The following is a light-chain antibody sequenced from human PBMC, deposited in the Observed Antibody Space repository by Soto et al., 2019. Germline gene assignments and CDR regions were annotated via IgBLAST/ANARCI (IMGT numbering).Light chain of an antibody. CDR2: GSS. J-gene: IGKJ1*01. CDR1: QSVSSTY. V-gene: IGKV3-20*01. Sequence: EIVLKQSPGTLSLSPGEKATLSFRASQSVSSTYLAWYQQQPGQAPRLLIYGSSNRATGIPDRFSGSGSGTDFTLTISRLEPEDFAVYYCQQYGSSSWTFGQGTKVDI. CDR3: QQYGSSSWT.